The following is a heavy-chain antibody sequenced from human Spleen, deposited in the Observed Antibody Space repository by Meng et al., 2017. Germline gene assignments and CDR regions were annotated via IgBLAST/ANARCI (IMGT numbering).Heavy chain of an antibody. Sequence: ASVNVSCKPSGYNFPDYYIHWVRRAPGQGLEWMGRINPKSGDTHYAQKFQARVTMTGDTSISTAYMELSGLRSDDTAVYYCARGPRYGMVRGVNDYYYYGMDVWGQGTTVTVSS. V-gene: IGHV1-2*06. J-gene: IGHJ6*02. CDR3: ARGPRYGMVRGVNDYYYYGMDV. CDR1: GYNFPDYY. CDR2: INPKSGDT. D-gene: IGHD3-10*01.